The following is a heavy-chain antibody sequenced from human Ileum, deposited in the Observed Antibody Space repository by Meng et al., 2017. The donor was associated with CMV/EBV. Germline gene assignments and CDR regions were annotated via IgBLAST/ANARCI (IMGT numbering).Heavy chain of an antibody. Sequence: KASSYNFTSYGINWVRQAPGQGLEWMGWISAYSGHTNYAQNLQGRVTMTTDTSTSTAYMELRSLTSDDTAVYFCARVVDFVVVPGDYWGQGTLVTVSS. D-gene: IGHD2-2*03. CDR1: SYNFTSYG. V-gene: IGHV1-18*01. J-gene: IGHJ4*02. CDR3: ARVVDFVVVPGDY. CDR2: ISAYSGHT.